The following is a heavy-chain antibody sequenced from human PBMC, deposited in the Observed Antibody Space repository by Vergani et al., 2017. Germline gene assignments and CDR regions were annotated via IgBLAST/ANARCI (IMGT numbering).Heavy chain of an antibody. V-gene: IGHV5-51*01. CDR1: GYSFTSYW. J-gene: IGHJ4*02. CDR3: AANYYGSGSSESPLDY. CDR2: IYPGDSDT. Sequence: EVQLVQSGAEVKKPGESLKISCKGSGYSFTSYWIGWVRQMPGKGLEWMGIIYPGDSDTRYSPSFQGHVTISADKSISTAYLQWSSLKASDTAMYYCAANYYGSGSSESPLDYWGQGTLVTVSS. D-gene: IGHD3-10*01.